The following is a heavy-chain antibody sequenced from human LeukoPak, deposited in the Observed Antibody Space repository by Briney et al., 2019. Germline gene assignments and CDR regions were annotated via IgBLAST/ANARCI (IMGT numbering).Heavy chain of an antibody. CDR2: INTNTGNP. Sequence: ASVKVSCKASGYTFTSYAMNWVRQAPGQGLEWMGWINTNTGNPTYAQGFTGRFVFSLDTSVSTAYLQISSLKAEDTAVYYCARDGDILTGYWVGSPLNYFDYWGPGTLVTVSS. D-gene: IGHD3-9*01. CDR3: ARDGDILTGYWVGSPLNYFDY. CDR1: GYTFTSYA. V-gene: IGHV7-4-1*02. J-gene: IGHJ4*02.